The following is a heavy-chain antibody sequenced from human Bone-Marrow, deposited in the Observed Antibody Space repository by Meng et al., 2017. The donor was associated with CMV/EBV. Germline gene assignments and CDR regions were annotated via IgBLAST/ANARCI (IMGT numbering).Heavy chain of an antibody. CDR3: ARDHVTPSYQVLSQIFDY. CDR2: IYSGGSST. J-gene: IGHJ4*02. Sequence: GESLKISCAASGFTFSSYAMSWVRQAPGKGLEWVSVIYSGGSSTYYADSVKGRFTISRDNSKNTLYLQMNSLRAEDTTVYYCARDHVTPSYQVLSQIFDYWSQGTLVTVSS. CDR1: GFTFSSYA. V-gene: IGHV3-23*03. D-gene: IGHD2-2*01.